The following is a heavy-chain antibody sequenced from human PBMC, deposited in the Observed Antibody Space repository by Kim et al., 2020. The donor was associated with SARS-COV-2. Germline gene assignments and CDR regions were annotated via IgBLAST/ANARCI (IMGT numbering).Heavy chain of an antibody. J-gene: IGHJ4*02. Sequence: SETLSLTCTVSGGSISSYYWSLIRQPPGKGLEWIGYIYYSGSTNYNPSLKSRVTISVDTSKNQFSLKLSSVTAADTAVYYCARERMTNFDYWGQGTLVTVSS. CDR1: GGSISSYY. V-gene: IGHV4-59*01. CDR3: ARERMTNFDY. CDR2: IYYSGST.